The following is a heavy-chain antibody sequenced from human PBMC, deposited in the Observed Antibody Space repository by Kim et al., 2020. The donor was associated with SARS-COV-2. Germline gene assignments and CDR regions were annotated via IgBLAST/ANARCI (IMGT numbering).Heavy chain of an antibody. J-gene: IGHJ4*02. Sequence: ASVKVSCKASGYTFTSYAMHWVRQAPGQRLEWMGWINAGNGNTKYSQKFQGRVTITRDTSASTAYMELSSLRSEDTAVYYCARASGNWNYWAYWGQGTLVTVSS. V-gene: IGHV1-3*01. CDR1: GYTFTSYA. CDR3: ARASGNWNYWAY. CDR2: INAGNGNT. D-gene: IGHD1-1*01.